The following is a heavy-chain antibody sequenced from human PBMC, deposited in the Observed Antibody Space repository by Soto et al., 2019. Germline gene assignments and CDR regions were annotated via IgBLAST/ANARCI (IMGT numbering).Heavy chain of an antibody. Sequence: QVQLQESGPGLVKPSETLSLTCTVSVGSFSSGPYSWGWTRQPPGKGLEWIGYIHYSGSINYNPSLKSRVTIVVDRSRNQFSLRLSSVTAADTALYYCARDTPVTGTNYVDSWGQGALVTVSS. CDR3: ARDTPVTGTNYVDS. CDR2: IHYSGSI. CDR1: VGSFSSGPYS. D-gene: IGHD2-21*02. V-gene: IGHV4-61*01. J-gene: IGHJ4*02.